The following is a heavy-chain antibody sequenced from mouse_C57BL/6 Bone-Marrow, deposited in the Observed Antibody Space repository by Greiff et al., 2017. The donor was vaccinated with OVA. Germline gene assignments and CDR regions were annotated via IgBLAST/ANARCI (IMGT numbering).Heavy chain of an antibody. D-gene: IGHD2-5*01. J-gene: IGHJ4*01. CDR1: GYTFTSYW. CDR2: IDPSDSYT. CDR3: ARYYSNYDGYAMDY. Sequence: QVQLQQSGPELVKPGASVKISCKASGYTFTSYWMHWVKQRPGQGLEWIGEIDPSDSYTNYNQKFKGKSTLTVDKSSSTAYMQLSSLTSEDSAVYYCARYYSNYDGYAMDYWGQGTSVTVSS. V-gene: IGHV1-69*01.